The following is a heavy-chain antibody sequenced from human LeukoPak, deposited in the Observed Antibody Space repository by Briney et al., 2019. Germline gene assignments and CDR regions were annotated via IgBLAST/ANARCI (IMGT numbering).Heavy chain of an antibody. J-gene: IGHJ4*02. CDR3: ARASYSNYATHFDY. CDR1: GYTFTDYY. V-gene: IGHV1-2*06. CDR2: INPNSGAA. Sequence: VASVKVSCKASGYTFTDYYMHWVRQAPGQGLEWMGRINPNSGAAGYAQEFQGRVTMTRDTSINTVYMELSRLRFDDTAVYYCARASYSNYATHFDYWGQGTLVTVSS. D-gene: IGHD4-11*01.